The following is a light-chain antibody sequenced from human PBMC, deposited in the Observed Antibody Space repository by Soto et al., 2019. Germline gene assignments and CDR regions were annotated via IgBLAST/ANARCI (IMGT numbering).Light chain of an antibody. J-gene: IGKJ5*01. CDR1: QSVSSN. CDR3: QKYNNWPLT. V-gene: IGKV3-15*01. Sequence: KVMPHSPDTLSVTPVARSPISFRASQSVSSNLAWYQQKPGQAPRLLIYGASSRATGIPVRFSGSGSGTEFTLTISSLQSEDFAVYYCQKYNNWPLTFGEGKRLEIK. CDR2: GAS.